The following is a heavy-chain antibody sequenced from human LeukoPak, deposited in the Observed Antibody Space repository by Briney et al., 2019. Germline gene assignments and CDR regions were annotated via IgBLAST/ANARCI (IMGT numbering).Heavy chain of an antibody. CDR2: INHSGST. V-gene: IGHV4-34*01. J-gene: IGHJ6*03. CDR1: GGSFSGYY. D-gene: IGHD7-27*01. Sequence: SETLSLTCAVYGGSFSGYYWSWIRQPPGKGLEWIGEINHSGSTNYNPSLKSRVTISVDTSKNQFSLKLSSVTAADTAVYYCARAVWGIYYYMDVWGKGTTVTISS. CDR3: ARAVWGIYYYMDV.